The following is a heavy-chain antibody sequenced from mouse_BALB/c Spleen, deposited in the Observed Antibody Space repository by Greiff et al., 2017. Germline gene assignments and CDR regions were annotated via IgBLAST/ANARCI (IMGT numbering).Heavy chain of an antibody. Sequence: EVKLMESGGGLVKPGGSLKLSCAASGFTFSSYAMSWVRQTPEKRLEWVATISSGGSYTYYPDSVKGRFTISRDNAKNTLYLQMSSLRSEDTAMYYCARQYYGNAMDYWGQGTSVTVSS. CDR3: ARQYYGNAMDY. CDR1: GFTFSSYA. V-gene: IGHV5-9-3*01. D-gene: IGHD1-1*01. CDR2: ISSGGSYT. J-gene: IGHJ4*01.